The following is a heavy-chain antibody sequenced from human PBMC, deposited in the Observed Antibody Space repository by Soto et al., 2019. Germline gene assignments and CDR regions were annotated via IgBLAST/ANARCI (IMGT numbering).Heavy chain of an antibody. D-gene: IGHD3-22*01. CDR1: GGSMNIYY. J-gene: IGHJ5*02. Sequence: QVQLQESGPGQVKPSETLSLTCTVSGGSMNIYYWTWIRQPPGKGLEWIGYVRDTGSTNYNPSLKSRVTISKDTSRNQFSLGLSSVTDADTAVYFCARYSPPKKTYDSNPGWFDPWGQGTLVAVSS. CDR2: VRDTGST. CDR3: ARYSPPKKTYDSNPGWFDP. V-gene: IGHV4-59*01.